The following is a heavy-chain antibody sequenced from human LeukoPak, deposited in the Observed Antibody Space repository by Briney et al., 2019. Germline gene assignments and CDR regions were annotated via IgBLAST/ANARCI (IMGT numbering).Heavy chain of an antibody. CDR2: IYTSGST. V-gene: IGHV4-61*02. Sequence: SETLSLTCTVSGGSISSGSYYWSWIRQPAGKGLEWIGRIYTSGSTNYNPSLKSRVTISVDTSKNQFSLKLSSVTAADTAVYYCARVLTRFGEFPDYWGQGTLVTVSS. CDR1: GGSISSGSYY. J-gene: IGHJ4*02. CDR3: ARVLTRFGEFPDY. D-gene: IGHD3-10*01.